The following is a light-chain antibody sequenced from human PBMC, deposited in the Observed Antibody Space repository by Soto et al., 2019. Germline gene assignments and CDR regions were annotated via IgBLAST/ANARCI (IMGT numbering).Light chain of an antibody. CDR3: AAWDDSLNGNV. CDR1: SSNIGSNT. Sequence: QSVLTQPPSASGTPGQRVTISCSGSSSNIGSNTVNWYQQLPGTAPKLLIYSNNQRPSGVPDRFSGSKSGTSASLAISGLQSEDEDDYYCAAWDDSLNGNVFGTGTKVTVL. J-gene: IGLJ1*01. V-gene: IGLV1-44*01. CDR2: SNN.